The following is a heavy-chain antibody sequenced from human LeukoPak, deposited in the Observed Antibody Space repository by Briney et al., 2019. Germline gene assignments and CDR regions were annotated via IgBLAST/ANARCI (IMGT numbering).Heavy chain of an antibody. CDR3: ARGSF. Sequence: GGSLRLSCAASEFTFSSYEMNWVRQAPGKGLEWVSYISTSGNTINYAGSVRGRFTISRDNAKNSLYLQMNSLRAEDTAVYYCARGSFWGQGTLVTVSS. J-gene: IGHJ4*02. CDR1: EFTFSSYE. CDR2: ISTSGNTI. V-gene: IGHV3-48*03.